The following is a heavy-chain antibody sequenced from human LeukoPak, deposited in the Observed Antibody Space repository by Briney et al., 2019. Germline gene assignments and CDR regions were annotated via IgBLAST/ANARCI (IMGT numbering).Heavy chain of an antibody. CDR1: GFTFSSYA. Sequence: PGGSLRLSCAASGFTFSSYAMHWVRQAPGKGLEYVSAISSNVGSTYYANSVKGRFTISRDNSKNTLYLQMGSLRAEDMAVYYCARGYSGYDYWAFDYWGQGTLVTVSS. J-gene: IGHJ4*02. D-gene: IGHD5-12*01. CDR3: ARGYSGYDYWAFDY. CDR2: ISSNVGST. V-gene: IGHV3-64*01.